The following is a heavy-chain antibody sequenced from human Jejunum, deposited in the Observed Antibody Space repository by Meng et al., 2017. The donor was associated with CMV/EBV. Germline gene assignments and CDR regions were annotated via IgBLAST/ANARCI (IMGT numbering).Heavy chain of an antibody. J-gene: IGHJ6*02. CDR1: GFTVSNNY. V-gene: IGHV3-53*01. CDR2: IYGGGST. CDR3: ARDPLDGLAGMDV. D-gene: IGHD5-24*01. Sequence: AASGFTVSNNYMSWVRQAPGKGLEWVSNIYGGGSTYYVDSVKGRFTISRDNSKNTVYLQMSSLRAEDTATYYCARDPLDGLAGMDVWGQGTTVTVSS.